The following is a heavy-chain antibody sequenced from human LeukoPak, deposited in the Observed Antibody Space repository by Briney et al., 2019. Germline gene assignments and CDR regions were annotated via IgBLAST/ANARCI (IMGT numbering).Heavy chain of an antibody. Sequence: PSETLSLTCTVSDGSISSYYWSWIRQPPGKGLEWIGYIYYSGSTNYNPSLKSRVTISVDTSKNQFSLKLSSVTAADTAVYYCARSYDSSGYSSFWYWGQGTLVTVSS. CDR2: IYYSGST. CDR3: ARSYDSSGYSSFWY. J-gene: IGHJ4*02. D-gene: IGHD3-22*01. V-gene: IGHV4-59*01. CDR1: DGSISSYY.